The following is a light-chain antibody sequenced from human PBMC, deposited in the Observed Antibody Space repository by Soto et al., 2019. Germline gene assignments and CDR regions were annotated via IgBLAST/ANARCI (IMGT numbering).Light chain of an antibody. CDR3: QQYTNWPPWT. V-gene: IGKV3-15*01. CDR1: QSVRSN. CDR2: DAS. J-gene: IGKJ1*01. Sequence: EIVMTQSPVTLSVSPGERATLSCRASQSVRSNLAWYQQKPGQAPRLLMYDASTRATGIPARFSGSGSGTEFTLTIISLQSEDFAVYYCQQYTNWPPWTFGQGTKVEIK.